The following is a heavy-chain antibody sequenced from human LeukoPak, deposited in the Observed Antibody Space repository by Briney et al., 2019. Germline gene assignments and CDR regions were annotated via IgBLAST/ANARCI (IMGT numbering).Heavy chain of an antibody. V-gene: IGHV1-8*01. Sequence: ASVTVSFKSSGYTFTSYDINWVRQATGQGLEWMGWMNPNSGNTGYAQKFQGRVTMTRNTSISTAYMELSSLRSEDTAVYYCARGPNDYYYDSSGYYYYYYYMDVWGKGTTVTVSS. CDR3: ARGPNDYYYDSSGYYYYYYYMDV. D-gene: IGHD3-22*01. CDR2: MNPNSGNT. J-gene: IGHJ6*03. CDR1: GYTFTSYD.